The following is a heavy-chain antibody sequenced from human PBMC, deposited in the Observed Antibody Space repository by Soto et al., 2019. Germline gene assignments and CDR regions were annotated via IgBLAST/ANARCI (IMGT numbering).Heavy chain of an antibody. CDR2: ISGSDGKT. J-gene: IGHJ4*02. D-gene: IGHD3-3*01. CDR1: GFSFASFA. Sequence: PXVCLRLSCTTCGFSFASFAMTWVRQAPGKGLEWVATISGSDGKTYYADSVKGRFSISRDTSRNTLYLQMNSLRADDTAIYYCAKWSYLDYWGQGTRVTVSS. V-gene: IGHV3-23*01. CDR3: AKWSYLDY.